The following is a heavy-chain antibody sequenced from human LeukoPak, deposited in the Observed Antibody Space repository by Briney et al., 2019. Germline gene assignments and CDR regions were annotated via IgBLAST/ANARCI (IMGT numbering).Heavy chain of an antibody. Sequence: GGSLRLSCAASGFTFSSYGMHWVRQAPGKGLEWVAVISYDGSNKYYADSVKGRFTISRDNSKNTLYLQMNSLRAEDTAVYYCAKDEYSSSSDYWGQGTLVTVPS. V-gene: IGHV3-30*18. CDR3: AKDEYSSSSDY. J-gene: IGHJ4*02. CDR1: GFTFSSYG. D-gene: IGHD6-6*01. CDR2: ISYDGSNK.